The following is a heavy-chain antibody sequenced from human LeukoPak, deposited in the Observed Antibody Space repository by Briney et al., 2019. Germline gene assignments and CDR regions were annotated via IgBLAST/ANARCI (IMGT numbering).Heavy chain of an antibody. Sequence: ASVKVSCKASGGTFSSYAISWVRQAPGQGLEWMGRIIPIFGTANYAQKFQGRVTITTDESTSTAYMELSSLRSEDTAVYYCARESLITFGGVNAPAFDYWGQGTLVTVSS. CDR1: GGTFSSYA. V-gene: IGHV1-69*05. D-gene: IGHD3-16*01. CDR3: ARESLITFGGVNAPAFDY. J-gene: IGHJ4*02. CDR2: IIPIFGTA.